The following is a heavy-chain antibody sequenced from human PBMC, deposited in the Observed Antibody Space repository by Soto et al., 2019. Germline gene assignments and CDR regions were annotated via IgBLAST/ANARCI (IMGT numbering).Heavy chain of an antibody. CDR1: GFTFRNYD. J-gene: IGHJ6*02. CDR2: ISAAGDP. CDR3: ARTDRDFYGLDV. V-gene: IGHV3-13*05. Sequence: EVQLVESGGGLVQPGGSLRLSCEASGFTFRNYDMHWVRQGTGKGLEWVSGISAAGDPDYADSVEGRFNISRENAQNSFFLQMNSLRVGDKAVYYCARTDRDFYGLDVWGQGTTVIVSS.